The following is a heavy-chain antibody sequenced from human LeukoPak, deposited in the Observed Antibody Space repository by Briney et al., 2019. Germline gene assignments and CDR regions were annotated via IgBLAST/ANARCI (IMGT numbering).Heavy chain of an antibody. CDR2: INPNSGVT. V-gene: IGHV1-2*02. Sequence: ASVKVSCTASGYTFTAYYMHWVRQAPGQGLEYMGWINPNSGVTNYAQKFQGRVTMTRDTSISTAYMELSRLRSDDTAVYYCTRGNEGYCSGGSCYVGAWFDPWGQGTRVTVSP. CDR3: TRGNEGYCSGGSCYVGAWFDP. D-gene: IGHD2-15*01. CDR1: GYTFTAYY. J-gene: IGHJ5*02.